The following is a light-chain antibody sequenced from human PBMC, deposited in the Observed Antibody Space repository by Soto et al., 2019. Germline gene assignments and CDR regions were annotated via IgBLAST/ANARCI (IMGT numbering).Light chain of an antibody. V-gene: IGLV1-40*01. Sequence: QSVLTQPPSVSGAPGQRVTISCTGSSSNIGAGYDVHWYQQLPGTAPKLLIYGNSNRPSGVPDRFSGCKSGTSASLAITGLQAEDDADYYCQSYDSSLSVHVVFGGGTQVTVL. J-gene: IGLJ2*01. CDR3: QSYDSSLSVHVV. CDR2: GNS. CDR1: SSNIGAGYD.